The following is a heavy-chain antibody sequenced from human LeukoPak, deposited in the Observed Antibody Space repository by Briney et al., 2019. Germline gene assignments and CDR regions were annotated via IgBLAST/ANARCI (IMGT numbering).Heavy chain of an antibody. CDR2: ISSGSTTI. CDR3: ARRESTTMVRGGVDY. V-gene: IGHV3-48*01. D-gene: IGHD3-10*01. J-gene: IGHJ4*02. CDR1: GFTFTKYS. Sequence: PGGSLRLSCAASGFTFTKYSMHWVRQTPGKGLEWVSYISSGSTTIYYTDSVKGRFTISRENAKTSLYLQMNSPRAEATAVYYCARRESTTMVRGGVDYWGQGTLVTVSS.